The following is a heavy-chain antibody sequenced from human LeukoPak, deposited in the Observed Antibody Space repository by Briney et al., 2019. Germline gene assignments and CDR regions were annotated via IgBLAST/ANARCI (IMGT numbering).Heavy chain of an antibody. CDR2: IYYSGST. Sequence: PSETLSLTCTVSGGSISSSSYYWGWIRQPPGKGLESIGTIYYSGSTYYNPSLKSRATISVDTSRNQLSLRLTSVTAADTAVYYCARGGYYGSGNDFRFDPWGQGTLVTVSS. CDR1: GGSISSSSYY. D-gene: IGHD3-10*01. CDR3: ARGGYYGSGNDFRFDP. V-gene: IGHV4-39*07. J-gene: IGHJ5*02.